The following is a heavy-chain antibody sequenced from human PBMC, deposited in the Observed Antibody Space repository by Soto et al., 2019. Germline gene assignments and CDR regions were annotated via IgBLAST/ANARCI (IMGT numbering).Heavy chain of an antibody. CDR2: IVVGSGNT. CDR1: GVTFTSSA. D-gene: IGHD3-16*02. V-gene: IGHV1-58*02. CDR3: AAAHRELSTDY. Sequence: SVKVSCKASGVTFTSSAMQWVRQARGQRLEWIGWIVVGSGNTNYAQKFQERVTITRDMSTSTAYMELSSLRSEDTAAYYCAAAHRELSTDYWGQGTLVTVSS. J-gene: IGHJ4*02.